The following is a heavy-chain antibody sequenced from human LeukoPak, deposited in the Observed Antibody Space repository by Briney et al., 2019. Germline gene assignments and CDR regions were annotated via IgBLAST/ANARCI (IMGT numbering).Heavy chain of an antibody. CDR1: GFTFSSYW. CDR2: IKQDGSEK. Sequence: GGSLRLSCAASGFTFSSYWMSWVRQAPGKGLEWVANIKQDGSEKYYVDSVKGRFTISRDNAKNSLYLQMNSLRAEDTAVYYRARERYFDWLLSSCAFDIWGQGTMVTVSS. CDR3: ARERYFDWLLSSCAFDI. J-gene: IGHJ3*02. V-gene: IGHV3-7*03. D-gene: IGHD3-9*01.